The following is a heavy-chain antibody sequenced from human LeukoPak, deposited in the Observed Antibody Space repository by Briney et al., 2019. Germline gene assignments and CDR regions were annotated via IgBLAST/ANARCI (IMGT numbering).Heavy chain of an antibody. J-gene: IGHJ4*02. Sequence: ASVKVSCKASGYTFTGYYMHWVRQAPGQGLEWMGWINPNSGGTNYAQKFQGRVTMTRDTSISTAYMELSRLRSDDTAVYYCAREYYDFRSGYYLFGYWGQGTLVTVSS. CDR1: GYTFTGYY. V-gene: IGHV1-2*02. D-gene: IGHD3-3*01. CDR3: AREYYDFRSGYYLFGY. CDR2: INPNSGGT.